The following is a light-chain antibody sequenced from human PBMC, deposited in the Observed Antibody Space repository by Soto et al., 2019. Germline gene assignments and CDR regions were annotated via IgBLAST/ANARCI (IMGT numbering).Light chain of an antibody. V-gene: IGKV1-9*01. J-gene: IGKJ4*01. Sequence: LCASFGKRITLSYRASQSMSSYLNWYQQKPGKAPKLLIYAASTLQSGVPSRFSGSGSGTEFNLTMRCLQPEESATYNCQGLNCYPLSVAGGTKVDIK. CDR3: QGLNCYPLS. CDR1: QSMSSY. CDR2: AAS.